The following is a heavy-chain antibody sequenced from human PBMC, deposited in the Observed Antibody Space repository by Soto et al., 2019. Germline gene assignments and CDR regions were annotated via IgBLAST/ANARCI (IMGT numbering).Heavy chain of an antibody. CDR2: ISSSSSTI. CDR3: ARDFIYSIYDYRPHYGMDV. D-gene: IGHD4-4*01. V-gene: IGHV3-48*02. Sequence: EVQLVESGGGLVQPGGSLRLSCAASGFTFSSYSMNWVRQAPGKGLEWVSYISSSSSTIYYADSVKGRFTISRDNAKNSLYLQMSSLRDEDTAVYYCARDFIYSIYDYRPHYGMDVWGQGTTVTVSS. CDR1: GFTFSSYS. J-gene: IGHJ6*02.